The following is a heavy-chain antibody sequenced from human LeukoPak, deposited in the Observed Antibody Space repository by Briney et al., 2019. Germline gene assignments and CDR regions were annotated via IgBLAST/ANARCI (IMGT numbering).Heavy chain of an antibody. CDR3: FQAEAGIRYFDWLLYFYYYYMDV. D-gene: IGHD3-9*01. Sequence: SETLSLTCTFSGGSLSSGSYYWSWIRPPAGKALDWIGRLYSRGSTNYNPSLKSRATISLDTSKNQFSLKLSSVTAADTAVYYFFQAEAGIRYFDWLLYFYYYYMDVWGKGTTVTVSS. CDR1: GGSLSSGSYY. J-gene: IGHJ6*03. CDR2: LYSRGST. V-gene: IGHV4-61*02.